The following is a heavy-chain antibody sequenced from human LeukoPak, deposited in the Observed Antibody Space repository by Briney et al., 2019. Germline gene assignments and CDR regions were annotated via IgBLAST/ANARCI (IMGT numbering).Heavy chain of an antibody. D-gene: IGHD2-2*02. CDR2: MYPGDSDT. CDR3: AIGGDSSTSCYRCFNY. J-gene: IGHJ4*02. V-gene: IGHV5-51*01. Sequence: GESLKISCKGSGYRFTNYWSGWVRQMPGKGLEWMGLMYPGDSDTRYSPSFQGQVTISADKSIGTAYLQWSSLKASDTAMYYCAIGGDSSTSCYRCFNYWGQGTLVTVSS. CDR1: GYRFTNYW.